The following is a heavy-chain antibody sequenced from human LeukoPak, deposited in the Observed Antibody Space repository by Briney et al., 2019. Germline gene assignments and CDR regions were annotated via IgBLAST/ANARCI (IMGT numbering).Heavy chain of an antibody. CDR1: SGSLGSYY. Sequence: SETLSLTCTVSSGSLGSYYWNWLRQPAGKGLEWIGHIYTSGGTNYNPSLKSRVTMSVDTSKNQFSLKLNSVTAADTAFYYCAREYSSSSGEALDYWGQGTLVTVSS. CDR2: IYTSGGT. J-gene: IGHJ4*02. CDR3: AREYSSSSGEALDY. V-gene: IGHV4-4*07. D-gene: IGHD6-6*01.